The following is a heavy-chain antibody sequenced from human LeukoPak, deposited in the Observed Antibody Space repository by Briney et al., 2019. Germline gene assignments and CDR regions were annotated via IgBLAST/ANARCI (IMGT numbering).Heavy chain of an antibody. V-gene: IGHV3-23*01. Sequence: GGSLRLSCVVSGLTFSNYAMSWVRQAPGKGLEWVSAISGGVGSTYYADSVKGRFTVSRDNSKNTVYLQMNSLRAEDTAVYYCATAGFDYGEYWLHHDGFDIWGQGTMVTVSS. CDR3: ATAGFDYGEYWLHHDGFDI. CDR2: ISGGVGST. CDR1: GLTFSNYA. J-gene: IGHJ3*02. D-gene: IGHD4-17*01.